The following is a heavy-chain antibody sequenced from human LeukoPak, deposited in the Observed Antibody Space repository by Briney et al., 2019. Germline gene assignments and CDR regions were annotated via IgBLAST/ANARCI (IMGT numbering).Heavy chain of an antibody. D-gene: IGHD5-18*01. CDR1: GFTFSDYY. Sequence: GGSLRLSCAASGFTFSDYYMSWIRQAPGKGLEWVSYLSSSGSTIYYADSLKGRFTISRDNAKNSLSLLMNSLRAEDTAVYYCARDLSSRGYTYGTPAFTFDIWGQGTMVTVSS. CDR3: ARDLSSRGYTYGTPAFTFDI. CDR2: LSSSGSTI. V-gene: IGHV3-11*04. J-gene: IGHJ3*02.